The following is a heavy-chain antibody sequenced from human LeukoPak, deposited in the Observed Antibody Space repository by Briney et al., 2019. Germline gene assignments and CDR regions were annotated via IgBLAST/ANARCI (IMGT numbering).Heavy chain of an antibody. CDR2: INTNTGNP. J-gene: IGHJ4*02. Sequence: ASVKVSCKASGYTFTSYAMNRVRQAPGQGLEWMGWINTNTGNPTYAQGFTGRFVFSLVTSVSTAYLQISSLKAEDTAVYYCARDAEVLGILRSNFDYWGQGTLVTVSS. V-gene: IGHV7-4-1*02. CDR1: GYTFTSYA. D-gene: IGHD4-17*01. CDR3: ARDAEVLGILRSNFDY.